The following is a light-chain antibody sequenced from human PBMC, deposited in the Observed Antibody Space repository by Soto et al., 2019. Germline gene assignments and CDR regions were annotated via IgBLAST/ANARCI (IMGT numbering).Light chain of an antibody. CDR2: GAS. Sequence: ETVMTQSPATLSVSPGEGATLSCRASQSVSSNLVWYQHRPGQAPRLLIYGASTRATGIPARFSGSGSGTEFTLTISSLQSEDFAVYYCQQYNNWPRTFGQGTKVDIK. CDR1: QSVSSN. CDR3: QQYNNWPRT. V-gene: IGKV3-15*01. J-gene: IGKJ1*01.